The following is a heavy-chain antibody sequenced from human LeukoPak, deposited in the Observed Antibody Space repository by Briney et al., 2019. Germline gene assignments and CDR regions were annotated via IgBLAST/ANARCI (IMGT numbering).Heavy chain of an antibody. CDR3: AKDTRNAVVSRGYGIDV. CDR1: GFTFDDFA. J-gene: IGHJ6*02. Sequence: PGGSLRLSCATSGFTFDDFAMHWVRQPPGKGLEWVSLISGDGISIYNADSVKGRFIISRDNNNSSLYLEMNSLRTEDTAFYYCAKDTRNAVVSRGYGIDVWGQGTPVTDSS. CDR2: ISGDGISI. D-gene: IGHD2-15*01. V-gene: IGHV3-43*02.